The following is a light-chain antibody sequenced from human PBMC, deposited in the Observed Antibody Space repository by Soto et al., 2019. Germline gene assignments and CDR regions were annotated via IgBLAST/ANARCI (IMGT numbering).Light chain of an antibody. CDR3: QQYKSYPMT. V-gene: IGKV1-16*02. Sequence: DIQMTQSPSSLSASVGDRVTITCRASQGISNHLAWFQQKPGKAPKSLIYAASSLQSGVPSKFSGSGSGTDFTLTISSQQPEDFATYYCQQYKSYPMTFGQGTKVEIK. CDR1: QGISNH. J-gene: IGKJ1*01. CDR2: AAS.